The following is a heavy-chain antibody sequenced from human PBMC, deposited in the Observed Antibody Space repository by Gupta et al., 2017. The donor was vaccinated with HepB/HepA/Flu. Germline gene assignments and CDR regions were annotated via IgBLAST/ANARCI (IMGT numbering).Heavy chain of an antibody. J-gene: IGHJ3*02. CDR3: ARETYYYGSGRREIDAFDI. Sequence: EVQLVESGGGLVQPGGSLRLSCAASGFTFSSYELNWVRQAPGKGLEWVSYISSSGSTIYYADSVKGRFTISRDNAKNSLYLQMNSLRAEDTAVYYCARETYYYGSGRREIDAFDIWGQGTMVTVSS. D-gene: IGHD3-10*01. CDR2: ISSSGSTI. CDR1: GFTFSSYE. V-gene: IGHV3-48*03.